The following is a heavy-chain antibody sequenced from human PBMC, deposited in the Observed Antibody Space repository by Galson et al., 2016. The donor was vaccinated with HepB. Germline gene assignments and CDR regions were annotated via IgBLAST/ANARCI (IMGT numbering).Heavy chain of an antibody. CDR3: ARAIFDFWSGAKRNGVDI. D-gene: IGHD3-3*01. Sequence: TLSLTCTVSGESINVGGDAYYWSWIRQHPGQGLEWIGYISYSGTTYYSPSLKSRVTISLDNSVTQLSLRLTSVTTADTGTYYCARAIFDFWSGAKRNGVDIWGQGATVIVS. V-gene: IGHV4-31*03. J-gene: IGHJ6*02. CDR1: GESINVGGDAYY. CDR2: ISYSGTT.